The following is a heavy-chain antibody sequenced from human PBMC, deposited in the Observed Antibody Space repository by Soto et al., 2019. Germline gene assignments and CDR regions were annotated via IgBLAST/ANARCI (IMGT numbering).Heavy chain of an antibody. CDR3: ATALGYSYGYGMHV. V-gene: IGHV3-23*01. J-gene: IGHJ6*02. CDR1: GFTFSSYA. CDR2: ISGSGGST. Sequence: PGGSLRLSCAAPGFTFSSYAMSWVRQAPGKGLEWVSAISGSGGSTYYADSVKGRFTISRDNSKNTLYLQMNSLRAEDTAVYYSATALGYSYGYGMHVWGQGTTVTVSS. D-gene: IGHD5-18*01.